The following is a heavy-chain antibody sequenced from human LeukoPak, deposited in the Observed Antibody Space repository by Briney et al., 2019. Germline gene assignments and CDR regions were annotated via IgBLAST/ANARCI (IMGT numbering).Heavy chain of an antibody. D-gene: IGHD1-26*01. CDR3: AKAGGGGSYYGQDYFDY. J-gene: IGHJ4*02. CDR1: GFTFSSYA. CDR2: ISGSGGST. V-gene: IGHV3-23*01. Sequence: GGSLRLSCAASGFTFSSYAMSWVRQAPGKGLEWVSAISGSGGSTYYADSVKGRFTISRDNAKNSLYLQMNSLGAEDTALYYCAKAGGGGSYYGQDYFDYWGQGTLVTVSS.